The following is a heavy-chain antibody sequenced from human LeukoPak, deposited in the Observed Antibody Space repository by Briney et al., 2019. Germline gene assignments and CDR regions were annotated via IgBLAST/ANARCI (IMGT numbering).Heavy chain of an antibody. CDR2: IYSGTI. J-gene: IGHJ4*02. D-gene: IGHD3-22*01. CDR1: GFTVSSNS. Sequence: PGGSLRLSCTVSGFTVSSNSMSWVRQAPGKGLEWVSFIYSGTIHYSDSVKGRFTISRDNSKNTLYLQMNSLRAEDTAVYYCAGGHYYDSSGYSYWGQGTLATVSS. CDR3: AGGHYYDSSGYSY. V-gene: IGHV3-53*01.